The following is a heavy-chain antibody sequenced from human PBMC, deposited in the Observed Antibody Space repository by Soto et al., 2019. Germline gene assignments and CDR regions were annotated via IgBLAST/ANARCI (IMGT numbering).Heavy chain of an antibody. V-gene: IGHV4-31*03. Sequence: QVQLQESGPGLVKPSQTLSLTCTVSGGSISSGGYYWSWIRRHPGKGLEWIGYIYYSGSTYYNPSLKSRVTISVDTSKNQFSLKLTSVTAADTAVYYCARVPFGSNGVTYFDYWGQGTLVTVYS. CDR3: ARVPFGSNGVTYFDY. J-gene: IGHJ4*02. CDR2: IYYSGST. CDR1: GGSISSGGYY. D-gene: IGHD1-26*01.